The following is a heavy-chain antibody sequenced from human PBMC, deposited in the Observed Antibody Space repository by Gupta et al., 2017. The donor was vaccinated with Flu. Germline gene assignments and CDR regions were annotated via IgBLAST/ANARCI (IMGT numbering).Heavy chain of an antibody. D-gene: IGHD3-10*01. Sequence: EEHLLESGGDLVQPGGSLRLSCAASGFTFASYAMSWVRQAPGKGPEWVSAISAGGETPYYADAVRGHFSISRDNSQNTGYLQMRRLRAEDTAIYYCAKEAMLPGGNTKWFAPCGQGTLVTVSS. J-gene: IGHJ5*02. CDR3: AKEAMLPGGNTKWFAP. CDR2: ISAGGETP. CDR1: GFTFASYA. V-gene: IGHV3-23*01.